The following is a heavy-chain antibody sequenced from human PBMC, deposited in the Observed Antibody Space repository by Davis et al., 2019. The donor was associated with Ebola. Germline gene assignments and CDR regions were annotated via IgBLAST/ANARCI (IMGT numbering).Heavy chain of an antibody. D-gene: IGHD2-2*01. CDR3: ARLGSTHYYYGMDV. J-gene: IGHJ6*02. Sequence: GGSLRLSCAASGFTFSSYGMHWVRQAPGKGLEWVAVIWYDGSNKYYADSVKGRFTISRDNSKNTLYLQMNSLRAEDTAVYYCARLGSTHYYYGMDVWGQGTTVTVSS. CDR2: IWYDGSNK. CDR1: GFTFSSYG. V-gene: IGHV3-33*01.